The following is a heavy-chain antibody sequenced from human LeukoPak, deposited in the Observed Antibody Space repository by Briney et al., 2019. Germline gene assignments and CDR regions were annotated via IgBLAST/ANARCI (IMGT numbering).Heavy chain of an antibody. V-gene: IGHV3-23*01. CDR3: AKDGGVIWGNWFDS. Sequence: GGSLRLSCAASGFTFSNYGMSWVRQAPGQGLEWVSTISDSGGIAYYADSVKGRFTISRDNSRSTLYLQMNSPRAEDTSEYYCAKDGGVIWGNWFDSWGQGTLVTVSS. J-gene: IGHJ5*01. D-gene: IGHD3-16*01. CDR1: GFTFSNYG. CDR2: ISDSGGIA.